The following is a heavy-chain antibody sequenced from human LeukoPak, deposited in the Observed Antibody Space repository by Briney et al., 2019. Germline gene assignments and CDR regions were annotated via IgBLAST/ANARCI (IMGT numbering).Heavy chain of an antibody. Sequence: GGSLRLSCAASGFTFSSYSMNWVRDAPEEGLEWVSSIIRSSSYIYYADSVKGRFTISRDNAKNSLYLQMNSLRAEDTAVYYCAELGITMIGGVWGKGTTVTISS. V-gene: IGHV3-21*01. CDR2: IIRSSSYI. D-gene: IGHD3-10*02. CDR1: GFTFSSYS. CDR3: AELGITMIGGV. J-gene: IGHJ6*04.